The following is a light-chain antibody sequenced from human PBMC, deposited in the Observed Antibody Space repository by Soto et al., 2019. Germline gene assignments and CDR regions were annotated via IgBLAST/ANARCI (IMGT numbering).Light chain of an antibody. V-gene: IGKV1-39*01. J-gene: IGKJ3*01. Sequence: DIQMTQSPSSLSASVGDRVTITCRASQSISTYLHWYQEKPGRPPKLLIYTASSLQSGVPSRFTGSGSETDFTLNISSLQPADFATYYCQQSYSPLHTFGPGNKVEI. CDR1: QSISTY. CDR3: QQSYSPLHT. CDR2: TAS.